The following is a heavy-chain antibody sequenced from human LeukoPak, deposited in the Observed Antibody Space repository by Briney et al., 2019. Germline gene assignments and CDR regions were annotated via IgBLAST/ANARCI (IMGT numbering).Heavy chain of an antibody. CDR2: ISYDGSNK. CDR3: AKTYGDSSFDY. V-gene: IGHV3-30*18. J-gene: IGHJ4*02. CDR1: GFTFSSYG. Sequence: QPGGSLRLSCAASGFTFSSYGMHWVRQAPGKGLEWVAVISYDGSNKYYADSVKGRFTISRDNSKNTLYLQMNSLRAEDTAVYYCAKTYGDSSFDYWGQGTLVTVSS. D-gene: IGHD4-17*01.